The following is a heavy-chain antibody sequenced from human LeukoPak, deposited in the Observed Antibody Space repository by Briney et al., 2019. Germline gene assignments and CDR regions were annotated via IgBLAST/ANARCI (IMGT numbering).Heavy chain of an antibody. D-gene: IGHD3-22*01. CDR1: GYTFTSYG. V-gene: IGHV1-18*01. CDR3: ASPSSGYRYYFDY. J-gene: IGHJ4*02. Sequence: ASVKVSCKASGYTFTSYGISWVRPAPGQGLEWMGWISAYNGNTNYAQTLQGRVTMTTDTSTSTAYMELRSLRSDDTAVYYCASPSSGYRYYFDYWGQGTLVTVSS. CDR2: ISAYNGNT.